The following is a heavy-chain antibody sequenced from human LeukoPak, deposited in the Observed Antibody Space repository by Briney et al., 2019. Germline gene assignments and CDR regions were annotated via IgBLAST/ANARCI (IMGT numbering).Heavy chain of an antibody. CDR1: GGSISSYY. D-gene: IGHD3-22*01. CDR2: IYTSGST. CDR3: ASDTLSEIYDLGAFDI. V-gene: IGHV4-4*07. Sequence: SETLSLTCTVSGGSISSYYWSWIRQPAGKGLEWIGRIYTSGSTNYNPSLKSRVTMSVDTSKNQFSLKLSSVTAADTAVYYSASDTLSEIYDLGAFDIWGQGTMVTVSS. J-gene: IGHJ3*02.